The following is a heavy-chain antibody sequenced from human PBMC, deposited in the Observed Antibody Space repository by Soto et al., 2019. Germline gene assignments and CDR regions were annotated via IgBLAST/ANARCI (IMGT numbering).Heavy chain of an antibody. V-gene: IGHV4-59*01. Sequence: PSETLSLTCTVSGGSISSYYWSWIRQPPGKGLEWIGYIYYSGSTNYNPSLKSRVTISVDTSKNQFSLKLSSVTAADTAVYYCARDSRVREKASYYYYGMDVWGQGTTVTVSS. J-gene: IGHJ6*02. CDR3: ARDSRVREKASYYYYGMDV. D-gene: IGHD3-10*01. CDR1: GGSISSYY. CDR2: IYYSGST.